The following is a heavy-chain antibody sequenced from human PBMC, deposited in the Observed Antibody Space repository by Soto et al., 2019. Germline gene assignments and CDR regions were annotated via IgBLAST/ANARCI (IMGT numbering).Heavy chain of an antibody. CDR1: GFTFSSYA. J-gene: IGHJ5*02. CDR2: ISGSGDRS. D-gene: IGHD6-19*01. Sequence: EVQLLESGGGLVQPGGSLRLSCAASGFTFSSYAMSWVRQAPGKGLEWVSSISGSGDRSYYADSVKGRFTISRDNSKNTLFLQVNSLRAVDTGLYYCAKDSLKQWLVSPHVSWGQGTLVTVSS. CDR3: AKDSLKQWLVSPHVS. V-gene: IGHV3-23*01.